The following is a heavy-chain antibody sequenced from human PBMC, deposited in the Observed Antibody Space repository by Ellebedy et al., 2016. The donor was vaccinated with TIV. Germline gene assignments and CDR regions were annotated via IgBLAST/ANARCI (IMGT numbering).Heavy chain of an antibody. CDR1: GYTFTGYY. J-gene: IGHJ5*02. D-gene: IGHD2-15*01. V-gene: IGHV1-2*02. Sequence: ASVKVSXXASGYTFTGYYMHWVRQAPGQGLEWMGWINPNSGGTNYAQEFQGRVTMTRDTSISTAYMELSRLRSDDTAVYYCARENCSGGSCYSGWFDPWGQGTLVTVSS. CDR2: INPNSGGT. CDR3: ARENCSGGSCYSGWFDP.